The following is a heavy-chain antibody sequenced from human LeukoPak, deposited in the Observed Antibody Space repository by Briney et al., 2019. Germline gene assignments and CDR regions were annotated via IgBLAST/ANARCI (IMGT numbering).Heavy chain of an antibody. CDR1: GFTFSSYA. CDR2: ISGSGGST. V-gene: IGHV3-23*01. D-gene: IGHD3-3*01. Sequence: PGGSLRLSCAASGFTFSSYAMSWVRQAPGKGLEWVSAISGSGGSTYYADSVKGRFTISRDNAKNSLYLQMNSLRAEDTAVYYCARRLRFLEWSYHDAFDIWGQGTMVTVSS. CDR3: ARRLRFLEWSYHDAFDI. J-gene: IGHJ3*02.